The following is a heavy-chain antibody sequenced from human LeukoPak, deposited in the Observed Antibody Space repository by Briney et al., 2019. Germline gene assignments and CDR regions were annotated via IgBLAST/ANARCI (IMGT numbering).Heavy chain of an antibody. Sequence: GRSLRLXCAASGFTFSSYGMHWVRLAPGKGLEWVAVIWYDGSNKYYADSVKGRFTISRDNSKNTLYLQMNSLRAEDTAVYYCAKDGTAMVSGYFDYWGQGTLVTVSS. J-gene: IGHJ4*02. CDR1: GFTFSSYG. CDR3: AKDGTAMVSGYFDY. D-gene: IGHD5-18*01. V-gene: IGHV3-33*06. CDR2: IWYDGSNK.